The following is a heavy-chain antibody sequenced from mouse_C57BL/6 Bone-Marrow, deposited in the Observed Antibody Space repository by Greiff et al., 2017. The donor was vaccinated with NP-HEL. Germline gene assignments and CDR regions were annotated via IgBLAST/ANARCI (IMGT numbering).Heavy chain of an antibody. CDR3: ARSRISLYYYGSDWFAY. V-gene: IGHV1-7*01. Sequence: QVQLQQSGAELAKPGASVKPSCKASGYTFTSYWMHWVKQRPGQGLEWIGYINPSSGYTKYNQKFKDKATLTADKSSSTAYMQLSSLTYEDSAVYYCARSRISLYYYGSDWFAYWGQGTLVTVSA. CDR1: GYTFTSYW. J-gene: IGHJ3*01. CDR2: INPSSGYT. D-gene: IGHD1-1*01.